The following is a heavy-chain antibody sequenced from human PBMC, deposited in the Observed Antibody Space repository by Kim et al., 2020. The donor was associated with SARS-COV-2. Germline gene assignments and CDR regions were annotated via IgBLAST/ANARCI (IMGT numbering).Heavy chain of an antibody. D-gene: IGHD2-21*01. V-gene: IGHV1-3*01. J-gene: IGHJ4*02. Sequence: FQGRVTITRDTSASTAYMELSSLRSEDTAVYYCARAILAYCGGDCYPFDYWGQGTLVTVSS. CDR3: ARAILAYCGGDCYPFDY.